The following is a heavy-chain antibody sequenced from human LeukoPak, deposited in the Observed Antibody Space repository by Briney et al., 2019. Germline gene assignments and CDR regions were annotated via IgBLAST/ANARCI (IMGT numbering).Heavy chain of an antibody. Sequence: ASVKVSCKASACYFTTYYLHWVRQAPGQGLEWMGIINPSGGSTTYAQKFQGRVTMTRDTSTSTVYMELSSLRSEDTAVFFCARAFTVRSRIDYRGEGTLVTVSS. V-gene: IGHV1-46*01. CDR2: INPSGGST. CDR3: ARAFTVRSRIDY. J-gene: IGHJ4*02. CDR1: ACYFTTYY. D-gene: IGHD4-11*01.